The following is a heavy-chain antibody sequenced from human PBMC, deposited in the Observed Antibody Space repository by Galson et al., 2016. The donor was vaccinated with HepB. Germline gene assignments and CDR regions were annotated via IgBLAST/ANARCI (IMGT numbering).Heavy chain of an antibody. CDR3: ASGEKLELGGWNY. CDR2: IYYSGST. Sequence: ETLSLTCTVSGGSISSSSYYWGWIRQPPGKGLEWIGSIYYSGSTYYNPSLKSRVTISVDTSKNQFSLKLSSVTAADTAVDYCASGEKLELGGWNYWGQGTLVTVSS. D-gene: IGHD1-7*01. J-gene: IGHJ4*02. V-gene: IGHV4-39*01. CDR1: GGSISSSSYY.